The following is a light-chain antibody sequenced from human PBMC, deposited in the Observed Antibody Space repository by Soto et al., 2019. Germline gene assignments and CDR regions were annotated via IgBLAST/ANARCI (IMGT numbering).Light chain of an antibody. CDR2: GAS. CDR3: QSYNDWPFT. V-gene: IGKV3-15*01. J-gene: IGKJ2*01. CDR1: ESLSTY. Sequence: EIVMTQSPATLSVSPGERVTLSCRASESLSTYLAWYQQKPGQAPRLLIYGASTKSPGIPARLSRSGSATDFTLTISRLQSGDFAVYYCQSYNDWPFTFGQGTKLAI.